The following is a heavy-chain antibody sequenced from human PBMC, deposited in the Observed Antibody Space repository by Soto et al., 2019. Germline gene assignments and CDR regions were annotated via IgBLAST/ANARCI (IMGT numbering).Heavy chain of an antibody. D-gene: IGHD3-16*01. J-gene: IGHJ4*02. Sequence: EVHLVESGGGLVQTGGSLRLSCAIFESTVSRDWMNWVRQAPGKGLEWVAHINQDGSEKYYVDSVKGRFTISRDNAKKPLYLQLNSLRPADPFIYYGSGGVGDPFWGQGTLVTVSS. CDR2: INQDGSEK. V-gene: IGHV3-7*04. CDR3: SGGVGDPF. CDR1: ESTVSRDW.